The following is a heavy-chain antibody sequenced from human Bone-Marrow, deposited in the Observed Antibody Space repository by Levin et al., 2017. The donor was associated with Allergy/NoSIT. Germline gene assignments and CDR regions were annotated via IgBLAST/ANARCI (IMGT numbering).Heavy chain of an antibody. J-gene: IGHJ6*02. CDR2: IYYSGST. Sequence: GSLRLSCTVSGGSISSYYWSWIRQPPGKGLEWIGYIYYSGSTNYNPSLKSRVTISVDTSKNQFSLKLSSVTAADTAVYYCARDLWIAVAGTGDYYGMDVWGQGTTVTVSS. CDR1: GGSISSYY. D-gene: IGHD6-19*01. CDR3: ARDLWIAVAGTGDYYGMDV. V-gene: IGHV4-59*01.